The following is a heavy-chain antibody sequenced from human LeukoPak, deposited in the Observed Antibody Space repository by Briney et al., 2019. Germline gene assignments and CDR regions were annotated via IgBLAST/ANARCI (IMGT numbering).Heavy chain of an antibody. D-gene: IGHD3-10*01. CDR2: IYPGYSDT. V-gene: IGHV5-51*01. CDR1: GYSFTSYW. Sequence: GESLKISCKGSGYSFTSYWIGWVRQMPGKGLEWMGIIYPGYSDTRYSPSFQGQVTISADKSISTAYLQWSSLKASDTAMYYCARREGSGSYYISAGDYYYGMDVWGQGTTVTVSS. J-gene: IGHJ6*02. CDR3: ARREGSGSYYISAGDYYYGMDV.